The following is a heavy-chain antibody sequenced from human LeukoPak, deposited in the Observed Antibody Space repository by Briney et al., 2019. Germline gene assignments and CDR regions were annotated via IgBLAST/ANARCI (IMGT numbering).Heavy chain of an antibody. V-gene: IGHV3-23*01. D-gene: IGHD1-26*01. J-gene: IGHJ4*02. CDR2: ISGSGGST. Sequence: GGSLRLSCAASGFTFSSYAMSWVRQAPGKGLEWVSAISGSGGSTYYADSVKGRFTISRDNSKNTLYLQMNSLRAEDTAVYYCAKDQVLVGARLGDFDYWGQGTLVTVSS. CDR3: AKDQVLVGARLGDFDY. CDR1: GFTFSSYA.